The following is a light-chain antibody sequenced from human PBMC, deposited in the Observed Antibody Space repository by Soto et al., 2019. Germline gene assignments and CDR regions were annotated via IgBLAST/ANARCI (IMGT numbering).Light chain of an antibody. Sequence: QSALTQPASVSGSPGQSITISCTGTSSDVGNYNLVSWYQQHPGEAPKLMVFEGSEWPSGVSNRFSGSKSGNTASLTISGLQAEDEADYYCCSYAGSSTFYVFGTGTKLTVL. CDR3: CSYAGSSTFYV. V-gene: IGLV2-23*01. CDR2: EGS. J-gene: IGLJ1*01. CDR1: SSDVGNYNL.